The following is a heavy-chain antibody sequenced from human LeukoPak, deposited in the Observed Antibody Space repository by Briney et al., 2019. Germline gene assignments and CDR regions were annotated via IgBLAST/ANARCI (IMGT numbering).Heavy chain of an antibody. CDR1: GGTFSSYA. V-gene: IGHV1-69*06. CDR2: IIPIFGTA. Sequence: ASVKVSCKASGGTFSSYAISWVRQAPGQGLEWMGGIIPIFGTANYAQKFQGRVTITADKSTSTAYMELSSLRSDDTAVYYCARDLKRSRARWENLGLDPWGQGTLVTVSS. D-gene: IGHD3-16*01. J-gene: IGHJ5*02. CDR3: ARDLKRSRARWENLGLDP.